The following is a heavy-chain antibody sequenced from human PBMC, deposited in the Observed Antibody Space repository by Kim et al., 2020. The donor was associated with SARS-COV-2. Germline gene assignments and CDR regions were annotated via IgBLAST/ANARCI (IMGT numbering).Heavy chain of an antibody. V-gene: IGHV2-70*01. CDR3: ARVLRGYLHLDY. CDR1: GSSLSSSEMC. CDR2: VDWADDK. Sequence: SGPTLVNPTQTLTLTCSFSGSSLSSSEMCVSWIRQPPGKALEWLALVDWADDKFYTTSLKSRLTVSKDTSKNQVVLTMTNVDPVDTATYYCARVLRGYLHLDYRGPGILVTVSS. D-gene: IGHD5-12*01. J-gene: IGHJ4*02.